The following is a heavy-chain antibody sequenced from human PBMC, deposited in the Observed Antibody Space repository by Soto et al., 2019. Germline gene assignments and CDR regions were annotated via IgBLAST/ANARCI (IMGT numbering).Heavy chain of an antibody. J-gene: IGHJ6*02. CDR2: ISYDGSNK. D-gene: IGHD3-16*02. V-gene: IGHV3-30-3*01. CDR3: AREVSLYYYGMDV. CDR1: GFTFSSYA. Sequence: GGSLRLSCAASGFTFSSYAMHWVRQSPGKGLEWVAVISYDGSNKYYADSVKGRFTISRDNSKNTLYLQMNSLRAEDTAVYYCAREVSLYYYGMDVWGQGALVTVSS.